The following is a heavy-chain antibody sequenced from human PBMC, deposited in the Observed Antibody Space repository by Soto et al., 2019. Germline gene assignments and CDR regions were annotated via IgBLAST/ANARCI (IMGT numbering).Heavy chain of an antibody. Sequence: PSETLSLTCTVSGTSISSYYWSWIRQPPGKGLEWVAYITSSSSTIYYADSVKGRFTISRDNAKNSLYLQMNSLRAEDTAIYYCARDSGYGSGASLNHYLDYWGHGTLVTVSS. CDR3: ARDSGYGSGASLNHYLDY. V-gene: IGHV3-11*04. CDR2: ITSSSSTI. D-gene: IGHD3-10*01. CDR1: GTSISSYY. J-gene: IGHJ4*01.